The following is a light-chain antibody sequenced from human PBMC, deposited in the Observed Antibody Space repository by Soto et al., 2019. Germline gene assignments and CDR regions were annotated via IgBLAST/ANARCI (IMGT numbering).Light chain of an antibody. CDR1: SGHSNYA. V-gene: IGLV4-69*01. CDR2: LNRNGSH. CDR3: QTWGTGIVI. J-gene: IGLJ2*01. Sequence: QSVLTQSPSASASLGASVKLTCTLSSGHSNYAIAWHQQQPEKGPRYLMKLNRNGSHSKGDGIPNRFSGSSSGAERYLTISSLQSADEADYSCQTWGTGIVIFGGGPKLTVL.